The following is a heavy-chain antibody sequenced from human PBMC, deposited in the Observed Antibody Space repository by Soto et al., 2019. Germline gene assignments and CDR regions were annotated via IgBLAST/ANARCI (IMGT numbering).Heavy chain of an antibody. CDR2: IKSKTDGRTT. CDR1: GFTFSNAW. J-gene: IGHJ3*02. Sequence: PGVSLRLSCAASGFTFSNAWMSLVRLAPGKGLERVGRIKSKTDGRTTDYAASVKGRFTISRDDSKNALYLQMNSLKTEDTVVYYCTTAVGRYYDRLPTDDAFDIWGQGTMVTVSS. V-gene: IGHV3-15*01. CDR3: TTAVGRYYDRLPTDDAFDI. D-gene: IGHD3-9*01.